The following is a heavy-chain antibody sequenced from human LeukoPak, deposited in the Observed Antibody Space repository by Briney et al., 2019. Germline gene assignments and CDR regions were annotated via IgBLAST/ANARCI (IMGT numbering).Heavy chain of an antibody. CDR3: ARGRRRSGGYYYYYYMDV. D-gene: IGHD5-24*01. CDR2: INHSGST. J-gene: IGHJ6*03. Sequence: SETLSLTCAVYGGSFSGYYWSWIRQPPGKGLEWIGEINHSGSTNYNPSLKSRVTISVDTSKNQFSLKLSSVTAADTAVYYCARGRRRSGGYYYYYYMDVWGKGTTVTVSS. V-gene: IGHV4-34*01. CDR1: GGSFSGYY.